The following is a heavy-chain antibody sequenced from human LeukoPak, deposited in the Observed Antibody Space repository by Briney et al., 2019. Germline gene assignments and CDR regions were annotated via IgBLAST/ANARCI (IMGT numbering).Heavy chain of an antibody. D-gene: IGHD1-26*01. J-gene: IGHJ4*02. CDR1: GFTFSSYW. CDR3: ARVPGRTRYFDS. Sequence: PGGSLRLSCAASGFTFSSYWMHWVRQGPGKGPVWVSRIKTDGSSTNYADSVKGRFTISRDNAKDTLYLQMNSLRVEDTAVYYCARVPGRTRYFDSWGQGILVTVSS. V-gene: IGHV3-74*01. CDR2: IKTDGSST.